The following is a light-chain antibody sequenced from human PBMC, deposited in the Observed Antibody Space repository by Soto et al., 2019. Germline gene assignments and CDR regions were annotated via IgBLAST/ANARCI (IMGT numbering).Light chain of an antibody. J-gene: IGKJ1*01. CDR1: QSISNY. Sequence: DIRMTQSPSSLSASVGERVAITCRASQSISNYLNWYQQRPGKAPKLLVYLASSLSSGVPSKFSGSGSGTDFTLTISVLQPEDSATYYCQQTYKTPLTFGQGTKVDIK. CDR2: LAS. V-gene: IGKV1-39*01. CDR3: QQTYKTPLT.